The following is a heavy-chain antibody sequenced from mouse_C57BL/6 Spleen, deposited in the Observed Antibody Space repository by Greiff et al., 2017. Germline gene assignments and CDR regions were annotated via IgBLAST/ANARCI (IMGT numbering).Heavy chain of an antibody. Sequence: VQLQESGAEPMKPGASVKLSGKATGHTFTGHWIAWVKQRPGHGLEWIGEILPGSGSTNYNEKFKGKATFTADTSSNSAYMRLCSLTTEDSAIYYCARSRVAMDCWGQGGSVTGSS. CDR1: GHTFTGHW. V-gene: IGHV1-9*01. J-gene: IGHJ4*01. CDR3: ARSRVAMDC. CDR2: ILPGSGST.